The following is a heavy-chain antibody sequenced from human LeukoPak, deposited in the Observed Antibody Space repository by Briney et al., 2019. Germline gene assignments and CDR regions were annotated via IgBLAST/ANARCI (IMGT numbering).Heavy chain of an antibody. D-gene: IGHD6-19*01. Sequence: ASVKVSCKASGYTFTDYYIHWVRQAPGQGLEWTGRINPNSGGTNYAQKFQGRVTMTRDTSISTAYMELSRLRSDDTAFYYCARVYLRRGSGWYYFDYWGQGTLVTASS. CDR1: GYTFTDYY. J-gene: IGHJ4*02. CDR2: INPNSGGT. CDR3: ARVYLRRGSGWYYFDY. V-gene: IGHV1-2*06.